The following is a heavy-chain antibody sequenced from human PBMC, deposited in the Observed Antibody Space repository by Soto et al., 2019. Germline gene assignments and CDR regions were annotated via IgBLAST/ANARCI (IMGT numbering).Heavy chain of an antibody. CDR1: GYTFTGYY. CDR3: CISNGTTENYYYYGMDV. Sequence: ASVKVSCKASGYTFTGYYMHWVRQAPGQGLEWMGWINPNSGGTNYAQKFQGWVTMTRDTSISTAYMELSRLRSDDTAVYYCCISNGTTENYYYYGMDVWGQGTTVTVSS. J-gene: IGHJ6*02. V-gene: IGHV1-2*04. CDR2: INPNSGGT. D-gene: IGHD1-1*01.